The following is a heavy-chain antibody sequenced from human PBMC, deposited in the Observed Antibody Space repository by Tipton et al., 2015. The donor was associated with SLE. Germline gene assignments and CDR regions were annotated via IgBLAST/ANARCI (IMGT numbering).Heavy chain of an antibody. CDR1: GFTFSSYA. D-gene: IGHD6-19*01. CDR3: AREPSVAGFDY. J-gene: IGHJ4*02. CDR2: IYSGGST. V-gene: IGHV3-53*01. Sequence: SGFTFSSYAMSWVRQAPGKGLEWVSVIYSGGSTYYADSVKGRFTISRDNSKNTLYLQMNSLRAEDTAVYYCAREPSVAGFDYWGQGTLVTVSS.